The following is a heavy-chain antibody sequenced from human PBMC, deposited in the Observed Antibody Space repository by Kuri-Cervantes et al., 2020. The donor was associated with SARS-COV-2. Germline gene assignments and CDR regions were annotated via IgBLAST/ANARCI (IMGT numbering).Heavy chain of an antibody. CDR3: ARENQGNYYDSSGYYHYYYYGMGV. CDR1: GFTFSSYS. D-gene: IGHD3-22*01. CDR2: ISSSSSTI. Sequence: GGSLRLSCAASGFTFSSYSMNWVRQAPGKGLEWVSYISSSSSTIYYADSVKGRFTISRDNAKNSLYLQMNSLRDEDTAVYYCARENQGNYYDSSGYYHYYYYGMGVWGQGTTVTVSS. J-gene: IGHJ6*02. V-gene: IGHV3-48*02.